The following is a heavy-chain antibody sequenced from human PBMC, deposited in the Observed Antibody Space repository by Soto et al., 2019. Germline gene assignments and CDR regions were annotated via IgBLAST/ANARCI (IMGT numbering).Heavy chain of an antibody. CDR3: ARSTKEALWIFGVVLDAFDI. CDR2: IYYSGST. CDR1: GGSISSGGYY. Sequence: QVQLQESGPGLVKPSQTLSLTCTVSGGSISSGGYYWSWIRQHPGKGLEWIGYIYYSGSTYYNPSLKNRVTISVDTSKNQFSLKLSSVTAADTAVYYCARSTKEALWIFGVVLDAFDIWGQGTMVTVSS. J-gene: IGHJ3*02. D-gene: IGHD3-3*01. V-gene: IGHV4-31*03.